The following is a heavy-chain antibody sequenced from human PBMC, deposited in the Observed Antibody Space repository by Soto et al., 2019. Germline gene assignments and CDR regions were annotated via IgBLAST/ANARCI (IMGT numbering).Heavy chain of an antibody. CDR1: GFTFSSYA. D-gene: IGHD3-9*01. Sequence: EVQLLESGGGLVQPGGSLRLSCAASGFTFSSYAMSWVRQAPRKGLEWVSAISGSGGSTYYADSVKGRFTISRDNSKNTLYLQMNSLRAEDTAVYYCAKDWGDYDILTGYYRGDWFDPWGQGTLVTVSS. V-gene: IGHV3-23*01. CDR2: ISGSGGST. CDR3: AKDWGDYDILTGYYRGDWFDP. J-gene: IGHJ5*02.